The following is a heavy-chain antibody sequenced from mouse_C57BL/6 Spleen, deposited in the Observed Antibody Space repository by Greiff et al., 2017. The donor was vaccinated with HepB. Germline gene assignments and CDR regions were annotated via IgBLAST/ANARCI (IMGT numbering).Heavy chain of an antibody. D-gene: IGHD2-12*01. CDR2: IYPGDGDT. J-gene: IGHJ1*03. CDR3: AREEVTVSYWYFDV. CDR1: GYAFSSSW. V-gene: IGHV1-82*01. Sequence: QVQPQQSGPELVKPGASVKISCKASGYAFSSSWMNWVKQRPGKGLEWIGRIYPGDGDTNYNGKFKGKATLTADKSSSTAYMQLSSLTSEDSAVYFCAREEVTVSYWYFDVWGTGTTVTVSS.